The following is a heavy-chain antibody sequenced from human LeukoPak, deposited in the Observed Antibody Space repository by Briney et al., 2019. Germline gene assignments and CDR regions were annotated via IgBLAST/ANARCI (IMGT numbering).Heavy chain of an antibody. CDR3: ARGHSSSRGRGMDV. D-gene: IGHD6-6*01. Sequence: SGGSLRLSCAASGFTFSSYAMSWVRQAPGKGLEWVSAISGSGGSTYYADSVKGRFTISRDNSKNTLYLQMNSLRAEDTAVYYCARGHSSSRGRGMDVWGQGTTVTVSS. CDR1: GFTFSSYA. J-gene: IGHJ6*02. V-gene: IGHV3-23*01. CDR2: ISGSGGST.